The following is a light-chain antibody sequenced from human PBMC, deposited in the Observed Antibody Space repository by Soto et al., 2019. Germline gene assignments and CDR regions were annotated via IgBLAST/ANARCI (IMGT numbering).Light chain of an antibody. V-gene: IGLV2-14*01. CDR3: TSYTSISTYV. CDR2: DVT. CDR1: SSDIGAYNY. J-gene: IGLJ1*01. Sequence: QSAMTQHTSRSAPRGQSMTTSGAGTSSDIGAYNYVSWYQHHPGKAPRLVIYDVTNRPSGISDRFSGSKSGNTASLTISGLLAEDEADYYCTSYTSISTYVFGTGTKVTVL.